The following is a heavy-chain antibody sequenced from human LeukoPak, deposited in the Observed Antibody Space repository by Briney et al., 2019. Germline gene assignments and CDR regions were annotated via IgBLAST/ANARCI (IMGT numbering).Heavy chain of an antibody. D-gene: IGHD1-7*01. V-gene: IGHV4-59*08. CDR3: ARMVPTGTTRDESGLFDY. Sequence: SETLSLTCTVSGGSISSYYWSWIRQPPGKGLEWIGYIHYSGGITYYNPSLKSRVTISVDTSKNQFSLSLSSVTAADTAVYYCARMVPTGTTRDESGLFDYWGQGTLVTVSS. CDR2: IHYSGGIT. CDR1: GGSISSYY. J-gene: IGHJ4*02.